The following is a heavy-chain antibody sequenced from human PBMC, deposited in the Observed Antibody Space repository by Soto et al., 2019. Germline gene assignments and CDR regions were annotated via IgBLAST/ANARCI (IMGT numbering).Heavy chain of an antibody. J-gene: IGHJ6*02. V-gene: IGHV1-69*13. CDR2: IIPIFGTA. CDR1: GGTFSSYA. D-gene: IGHD6-6*01. CDR3: ARDPAWGSSSSESYYYYGMDV. Sequence: GASVKVSCKASGGTFSSYAISWVRQAPGQGLEWMGGIIPIFGTANYAQKFQGRVTITADESTSTAYMELSSLRSEDTAVYYCARDPAWGSSSSESYYYYGMDVWGQGTTVTVSS.